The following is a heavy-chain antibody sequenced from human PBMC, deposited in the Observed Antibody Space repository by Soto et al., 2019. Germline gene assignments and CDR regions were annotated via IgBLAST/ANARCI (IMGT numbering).Heavy chain of an antibody. Sequence: GGSLRLSCAASGFTFSNAWMSWVRQAPGKGLEWVGRIKSKTDGGTTDYAAPVKGRFTISRDDSKNTLYLQMNSLKTEDTAVYYCTTVSPRLTLYYYYGMDVWGQGTTVTVSS. CDR1: GFTFSNAW. CDR3: TTVSPRLTLYYYYGMDV. V-gene: IGHV3-15*01. J-gene: IGHJ6*02. D-gene: IGHD3-22*01. CDR2: IKSKTDGGTT.